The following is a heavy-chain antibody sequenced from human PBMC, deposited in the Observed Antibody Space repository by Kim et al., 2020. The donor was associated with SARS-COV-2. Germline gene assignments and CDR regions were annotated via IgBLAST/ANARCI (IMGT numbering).Heavy chain of an antibody. CDR2: IYYSGST. CDR1: GGSISSGGYY. Sequence: SETLSLTCTVSGGSISSGGYYWSWIRQHPGKGLEWIGYIYYSGSTYYNPSLKSRVTISVDTSKNQFSLKLSSVTAADTAVYYCARAPGIAAAGIFPHFDYWGQGTLVTVSS. J-gene: IGHJ4*02. V-gene: IGHV4-31*03. D-gene: IGHD6-13*01. CDR3: ARAPGIAAAGIFPHFDY.